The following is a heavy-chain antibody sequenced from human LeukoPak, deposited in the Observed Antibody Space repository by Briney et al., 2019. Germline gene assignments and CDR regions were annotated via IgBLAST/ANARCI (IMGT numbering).Heavy chain of an antibody. V-gene: IGHV3-30*03. CDR2: ISYDGSNK. CDR3: AREKLLWFGELF. D-gene: IGHD3-10*01. CDR1: GFTFSSYS. J-gene: IGHJ4*02. Sequence: TGGSLRLSCAASGFTFSSYSMNWVRQAPGKGLEWVAVISYDGSNKYYADSVKGRFTISRDNSKNTLYLQMNSLRAEDTAVYYCAREKLLWFGELFWGQGTLVTVSS.